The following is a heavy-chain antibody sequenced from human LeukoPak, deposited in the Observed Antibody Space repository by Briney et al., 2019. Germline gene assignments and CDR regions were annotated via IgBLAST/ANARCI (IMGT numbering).Heavy chain of an antibody. CDR2: ISGSGGRT. CDR1: GFTFSSYG. J-gene: IGHJ4*02. Sequence: GGSLRLSCAASGFTFSSYGMSWVRQAPGKGLEWVSGISGSGGRTHYADSVKGRFTISRDNAKNSLYLQMNSLRAEDTAVYYCARGMGHYSGSFAHWGQGTLVTVSS. D-gene: IGHD1-26*01. V-gene: IGHV3-23*01. CDR3: ARGMGHYSGSFAH.